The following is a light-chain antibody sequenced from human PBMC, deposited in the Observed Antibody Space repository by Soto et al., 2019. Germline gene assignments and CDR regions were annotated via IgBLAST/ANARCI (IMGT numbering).Light chain of an antibody. CDR1: QSVSSY. V-gene: IGKV3-11*01. J-gene: IGKJ4*01. CDR3: QQRCNCPST. CDR2: DAS. Sequence: EIVLTQSPATLSLSPGERAPLSCRASQSVSSYLAWYQQKPGQAPRLLIYDASNSATGIPARFSGSGSGTDFTLTSSSLEPDDCAVYDCQQRCNCPSTFGGGTKVEI.